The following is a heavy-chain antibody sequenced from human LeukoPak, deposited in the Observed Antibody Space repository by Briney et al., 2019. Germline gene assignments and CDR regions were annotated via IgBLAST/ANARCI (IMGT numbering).Heavy chain of an antibody. D-gene: IGHD5-24*01. V-gene: IGHV3-23*01. CDR2: VSGGGGPSIF. J-gene: IGHJ5*02. Sequence: PGGSLRLSCAASGFTFSNYAMSWVRQAPGKGLEWVSTVSGGGGPSIFYYAGSVKGRFTISRDNSRNTIYLQMNSLRADDTAIYHCAHGGGSQFHASGQGTLVVVSS. CDR1: GFTFSNYA. CDR3: AHGGGSQFHA.